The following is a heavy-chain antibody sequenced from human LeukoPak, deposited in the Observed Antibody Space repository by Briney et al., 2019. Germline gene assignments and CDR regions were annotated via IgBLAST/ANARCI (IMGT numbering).Heavy chain of an antibody. CDR3: ARGRIAKIVVVHSFSYGMDV. V-gene: IGHV4-34*01. D-gene: IGHD3-22*01. CDR1: GVSFSDYF. Sequence: SETLSLTCTVLGVSFSDYFWTWIRHSPGKGLEWIGEINEYTGDTYYNPSLNSRVSISLEKSKTQLSLALRSVTAADTAVYYCARGRIAKIVVVHSFSYGMDVWGQGTTVTVSS. J-gene: IGHJ6*02. CDR2: INEYTGDT.